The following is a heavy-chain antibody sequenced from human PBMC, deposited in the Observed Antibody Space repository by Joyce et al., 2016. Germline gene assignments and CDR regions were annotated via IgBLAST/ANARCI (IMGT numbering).Heavy chain of an antibody. CDR3: ARGGVEYCGRNSCYLATYGLDV. CDR1: GDTLTTLS. CDR2: INVGNGKT. D-gene: IGHD2-2*01. Sequence: QVLLVQSGAEVKKPGASVRVSCRASGDTLTTLSIHWLRQAPGQRPEWLGWINVGNGKTKYSHTFQGRVTITRDTSASTTYLELNSLRSDDTAIFYCARGGVEYCGRNSCYLATYGLDVWGQGTPVTVSS. J-gene: IGHJ6*02. V-gene: IGHV1-3*01.